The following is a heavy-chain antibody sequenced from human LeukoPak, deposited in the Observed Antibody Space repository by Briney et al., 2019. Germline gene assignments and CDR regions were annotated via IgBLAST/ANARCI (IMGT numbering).Heavy chain of an antibody. J-gene: IGHJ2*01. CDR1: GFTFSSIG. Sequence: PGGSLRLSYAASGFTFSSIGMHWVRQAPGKGLEWLAFIRYDGGNKYYADSMKGRLTISRDNSKDTLYLEMNSLRPEDTAMYYCAKGRATAVANWYFGLWGRGTLVTVSS. D-gene: IGHD5-18*01. CDR3: AKGRATAVANWYFGL. V-gene: IGHV3-30*02. CDR2: IRYDGGNK.